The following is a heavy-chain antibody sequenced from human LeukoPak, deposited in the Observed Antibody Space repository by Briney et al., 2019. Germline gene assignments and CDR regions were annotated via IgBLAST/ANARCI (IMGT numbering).Heavy chain of an antibody. V-gene: IGHV4-4*07. Sequence: PETLSLTCTVSGGSISSYYWSWIRQPAGKGLEWIGRIYTSGSTNYNPSLKSRVTMSVDTSKNQFSRKLSSVPAADTAVYYCARAALWFGELSIWGQGTLVTVSS. CDR2: IYTSGST. CDR1: GGSISSYY. D-gene: IGHD3-10*01. CDR3: ARAALWFGELSI. J-gene: IGHJ4*02.